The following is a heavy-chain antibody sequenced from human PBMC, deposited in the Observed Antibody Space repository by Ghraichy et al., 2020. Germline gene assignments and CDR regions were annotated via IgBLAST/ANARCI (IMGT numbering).Heavy chain of an antibody. CDR1: GGSVSSGTYY. CDR3: ARGFDYGGNHFDY. J-gene: IGHJ4*02. D-gene: IGHD4-23*01. V-gene: IGHV4-61*01. Sequence: SETLSLTCTVSGGSVSSGTYYWSWIRQPPGRGLEWIGYIYYSGSTNYNPSLKSRVTISVDRSKNEFSLKLSSVTAADTAVYYCARGFDYGGNHFDYWGQGTLVTVSS. CDR2: IYYSGST.